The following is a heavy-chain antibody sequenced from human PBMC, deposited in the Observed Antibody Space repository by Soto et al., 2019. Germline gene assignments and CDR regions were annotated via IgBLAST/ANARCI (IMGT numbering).Heavy chain of an antibody. Sequence: ASVKVSCKTSGYTFVDHYLYWVRQAPGQGLEWMGWINPRNGDKKYAQKFQGRVTMIRDTIITTTYMDLSALTSDDAAPYYYYGMDVWGQGTTVTVSS. V-gene: IGHV1-2*02. CDR1: GYTFVDHY. CDR2: INPRNGDK. CDR3: YGMDV. J-gene: IGHJ6*02.